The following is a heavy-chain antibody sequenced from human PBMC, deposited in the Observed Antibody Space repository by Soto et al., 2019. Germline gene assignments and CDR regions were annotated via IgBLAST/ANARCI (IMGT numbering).Heavy chain of an antibody. CDR1: GDSISSTHW. CDR3: ATLPPRIVVTSLPIPS. V-gene: IGHV4-4*02. J-gene: IGHJ4*02. CDR2: DYHTGST. Sequence: QVQLRQSGPRLARPSGTLSLTCVVSGDSISSTHWWTWVRQTPGTGVEWIGEDYHTGSTKYNPSLKHRVTISPDTSNNQFSLNLKSLTAADTSVYYCATLPPRIVVTSLPIPSWGQGTQVTVSS. D-gene: IGHD2-21*01.